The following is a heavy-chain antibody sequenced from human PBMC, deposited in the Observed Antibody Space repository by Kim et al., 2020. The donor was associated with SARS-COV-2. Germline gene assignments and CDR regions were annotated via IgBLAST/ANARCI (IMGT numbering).Heavy chain of an antibody. Sequence: SLRLSCAASGFTFDDYGMHWVRQAPGKGLEWVSGISWNSGSIGYSDSVKGRFTISRDNAKNSLYLQMNSLRAEDTALYYLVKFIYRSSWSDLGGFDIWG. V-gene: IGHV3-9*01. CDR2: ISWNSGSI. CDR3: VKFIYRSSWSDLGGFDI. J-gene: IGHJ3*02. D-gene: IGHD6-13*01. CDR1: GFTFDDYG.